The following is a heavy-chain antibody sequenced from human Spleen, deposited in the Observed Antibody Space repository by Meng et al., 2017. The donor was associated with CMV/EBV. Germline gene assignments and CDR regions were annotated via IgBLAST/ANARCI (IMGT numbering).Heavy chain of an antibody. D-gene: IGHD6-13*01. J-gene: IGHJ5*02. CDR3: ARATYSSSWYSFPNWFDP. Sequence: QLQLQESGPGLVKPSXALSLTCTXSGGSISSSSYYWGWIRQPPGKGLEWIGSIYYSGSTYYNPSLKSRVTISVDTSKNQFSLKLSSVTAADTAVYYCARATYSSSWYSFPNWFDPWGQGTLVTVSS. CDR1: GGSISSSSYY. CDR2: IYYSGST. V-gene: IGHV4-39*07.